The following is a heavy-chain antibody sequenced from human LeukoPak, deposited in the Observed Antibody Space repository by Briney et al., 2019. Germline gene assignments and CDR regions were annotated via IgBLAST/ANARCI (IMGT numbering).Heavy chain of an antibody. V-gene: IGHV1-2*04. CDR2: INPNSGGT. Sequence: ASVKVSCKASGYTFTGYYMHWVRQAPGQGLEWMGWINPNSGGTNYAQKFQGWVTMTRDTSISTAYMELSRLRSDDRAVYYCAREVRSGYDWTFDYWGQGTLVTVSS. D-gene: IGHD5-12*01. CDR3: AREVRSGYDWTFDY. CDR1: GYTFTGYY. J-gene: IGHJ4*02.